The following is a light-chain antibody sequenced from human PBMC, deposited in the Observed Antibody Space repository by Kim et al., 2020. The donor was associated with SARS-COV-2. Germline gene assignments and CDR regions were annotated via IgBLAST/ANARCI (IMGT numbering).Light chain of an antibody. V-gene: IGKV1-5*01. CDR1: QSITTW. CDR2: DAS. CDR3: QQYNSYSGT. Sequence: GDRVTITCRASQSITTWLAWYQQKPGKAPKLLIYDASSLESGVPSRFSGSGSGTEFNFTISGLQPDDFATYYCQQYNSYSGTFGQGTKV. J-gene: IGKJ1*01.